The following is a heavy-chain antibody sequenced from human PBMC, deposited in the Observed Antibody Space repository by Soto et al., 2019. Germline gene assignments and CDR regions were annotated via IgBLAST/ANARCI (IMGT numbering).Heavy chain of an antibody. CDR3: ARHFATSEASYYGMDV. V-gene: IGHV4-39*01. CDR2: VFYTGKT. J-gene: IGHJ6*02. Sequence: QLQLQASGPGLVRPSETLSLTCSVSGGSISSSSFYWGWIRQPPGKGPEWIGSVFYTGKTYHNPSLKSRVTISVDTSENQFSLSLSSVTAADTAIYYCARHFATSEASYYGMDVWGHGTMVTVSS. CDR1: GGSISSSSFY.